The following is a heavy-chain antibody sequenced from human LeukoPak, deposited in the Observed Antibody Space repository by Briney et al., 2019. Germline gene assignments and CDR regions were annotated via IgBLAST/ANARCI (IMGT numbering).Heavy chain of an antibody. D-gene: IGHD2-2*01. V-gene: IGHV4-4*09. Sequence: SETLSLTCTVSGGSMSDYYWHWIRQPPGKGPEWIGYIQHTGSSNYNRSLKSRVTISVDTSKNQFSLKLSSVTAADTAVYFCACGSSTAYVDHWGQGTLVTASS. CDR2: IQHTGSS. J-gene: IGHJ4*02. CDR3: ACGSSTAYVDH. CDR1: GGSMSDYY.